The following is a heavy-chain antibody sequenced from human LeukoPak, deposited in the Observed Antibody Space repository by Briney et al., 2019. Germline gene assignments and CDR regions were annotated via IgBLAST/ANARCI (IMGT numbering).Heavy chain of an antibody. J-gene: IGHJ4*02. V-gene: IGHV4-39*07. CDR2: IHYSGST. CDR3: ARARGGYFDY. CDR1: GGSISSSSYY. Sequence: SETLSLTCTVSGGSISSSSYYWGWVRQPPGKGLEWIATIHYSGSTYYNPSLKSRVTISVDTSKNQFSLKLSSVTAADTAVYYCARARGGYFDYWGQGTLVTVSS. D-gene: IGHD3-16*01.